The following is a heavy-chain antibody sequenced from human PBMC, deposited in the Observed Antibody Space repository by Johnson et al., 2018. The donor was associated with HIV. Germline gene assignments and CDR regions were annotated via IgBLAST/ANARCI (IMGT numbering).Heavy chain of an antibody. CDR2: IGTAGDT. CDR3: ARDPPYGGNPSAFDV. J-gene: IGHJ3*01. CDR1: GFTFSSYD. V-gene: IGHV3-13*01. Sequence: VQLVESGGGLVQPGGSLRLSCAASGFTFSSYDMHWVRQATGKGLEWVSAIGTAGDTYYPGSVKGRFTISRENAKNSLYLQMNSLRAGDTAVYYCARDPPYGGNPSAFDVWGQGTMVTVSS. D-gene: IGHD4-23*01.